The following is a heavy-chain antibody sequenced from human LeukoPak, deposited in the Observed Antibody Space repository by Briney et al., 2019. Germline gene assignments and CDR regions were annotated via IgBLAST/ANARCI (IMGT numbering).Heavy chain of an antibody. J-gene: IGHJ3*02. CDR1: GGSISSYY. CDR3: ARSGDSSRYDYDAFDI. D-gene: IGHD3-22*01. CDR2: IYYSGST. V-gene: IGHV4-59*01. Sequence: SETLSLTCAVSGGSISSYYWSWIRQPPGKGLEWVGYIYYSGSTNYNPSLKSRVTISEDMFKNQFSLNLSSVTAADTAVYYCARSGDSSRYDYDAFDIWGQGTMVTVSS.